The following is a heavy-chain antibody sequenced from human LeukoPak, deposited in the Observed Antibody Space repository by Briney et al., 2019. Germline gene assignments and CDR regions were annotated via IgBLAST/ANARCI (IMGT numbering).Heavy chain of an antibody. V-gene: IGHV3-48*01. Sequence: GGSLRLSCAASGFTFSSYSMNWARQAPGKGLEWVSYISYSSSTIYYADSVKGRFTISRDNGKNSLYLQMNSLRAEDTAVYYCARDRLHYGEYERTFDYWGQGTLVTVSS. CDR2: ISYSSSTI. CDR1: GFTFSSYS. CDR3: ARDRLHYGEYERTFDY. D-gene: IGHD4-17*01. J-gene: IGHJ4*02.